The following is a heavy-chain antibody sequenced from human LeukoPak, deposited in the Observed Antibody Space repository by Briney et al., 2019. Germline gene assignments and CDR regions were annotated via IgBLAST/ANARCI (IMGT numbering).Heavy chain of an antibody. CDR1: EFTFSSYA. V-gene: IGHV3-23*01. CDR2: ISGSGGTT. D-gene: IGHD4-17*01. J-gene: IGHJ4*02. CDR3: ARDLGMTDGDYVSYFDY. Sequence: GGSLRLSCAASEFTFSSYAMTWVRQPPGKGLEWVSGISGSGGTTYYADPVRGRFTISRDNSKNTVYLQMNSLRAEDTALYYCARDLGMTDGDYVSYFDYWGQGTLVTVSS.